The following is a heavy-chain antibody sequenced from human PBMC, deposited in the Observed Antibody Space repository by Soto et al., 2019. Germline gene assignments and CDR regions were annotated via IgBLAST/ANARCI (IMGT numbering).Heavy chain of an antibody. D-gene: IGHD6-13*01. V-gene: IGHV4-59*01. CDR1: GGSISSYY. CDR3: ARDERYSSSWYWFDP. CDR2: IYYSGST. J-gene: IGHJ5*02. Sequence: SETLSLTCTVSGGSISSYYWSWIRQPPEKGLEWIGYIYYSGSTSYNPSLKSRVTISVDTSKNQFSLKLSSVTAADTAVYYCARDERYSSSWYWFDPWGQGTLVTVSS.